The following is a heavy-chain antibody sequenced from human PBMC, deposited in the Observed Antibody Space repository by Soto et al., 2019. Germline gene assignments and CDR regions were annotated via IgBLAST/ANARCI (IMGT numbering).Heavy chain of an antibody. CDR2: INHSGST. CDR3: ARDTYGYDY. V-gene: IGHV4-34*01. Sequence: PSETLSLTCAVYGGSFSGYYWSWIRQPPGKGLEWIGEINHSGSTNYNPSLKSRVTISVDTSKNQFSLKLSSVTAADTDVYYCARDTYGYDYWGQGTLVTVSS. D-gene: IGHD5-18*01. J-gene: IGHJ4*02. CDR1: GGSFSGYY.